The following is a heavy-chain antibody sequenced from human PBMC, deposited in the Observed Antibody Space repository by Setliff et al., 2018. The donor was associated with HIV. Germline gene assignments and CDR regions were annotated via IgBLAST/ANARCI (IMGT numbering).Heavy chain of an antibody. D-gene: IGHD3-3*01. V-gene: IGHV4-59*11. Sequence: PSETLSLTCTVSGGSMTTHFWSWIRQPPGKGLEWIGSVYYSGSTNYNPSLKSRVTISLDTSENQFSLNLNPVTAADTAVYYCARDISEGFFLERASEHWSQGTLVTVSS. CDR1: GGSMTTHF. J-gene: IGHJ1*01. CDR3: ARDISEGFFLERASEH. CDR2: VYYSGST.